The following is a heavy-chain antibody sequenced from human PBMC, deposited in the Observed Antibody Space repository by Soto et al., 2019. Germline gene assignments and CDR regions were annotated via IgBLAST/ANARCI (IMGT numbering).Heavy chain of an antibody. Sequence: VSLRRSCSASGFTFSEYSMHWVRQAPGKGLQYVSTISSDGDITYYADSVKGRFTISRDNSKNTLYLQMNSLRPEDTAVYYCVKVSTFYDILTGYYSTNFFDPWGQGTLVTVSS. CDR3: VKVSTFYDILTGYYSTNFFDP. CDR1: GFTFSEYS. V-gene: IGHV3-64D*06. CDR2: ISSDGDIT. D-gene: IGHD3-9*01. J-gene: IGHJ5*02.